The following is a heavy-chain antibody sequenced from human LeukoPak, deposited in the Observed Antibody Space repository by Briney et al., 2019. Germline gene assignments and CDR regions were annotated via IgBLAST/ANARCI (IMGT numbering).Heavy chain of an antibody. J-gene: IGHJ4*02. Sequence: GRSPRLSCAASGFTFSSYGMHWVRQAPGKGLEWVAVISYDGSNKYYADSVKGRFTISRDNSKNTLYLQMNSLRAEDTAVYYCAKPAVEYSSSFGYWGQGTLVTVSS. CDR3: AKPAVEYSSSFGY. CDR2: ISYDGSNK. D-gene: IGHD6-6*01. V-gene: IGHV3-30*18. CDR1: GFTFSSYG.